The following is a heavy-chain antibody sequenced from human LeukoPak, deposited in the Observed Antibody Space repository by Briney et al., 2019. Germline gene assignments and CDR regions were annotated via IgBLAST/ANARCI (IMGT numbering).Heavy chain of an antibody. V-gene: IGHV3-15*01. CDR1: GFSFNSAW. J-gene: IGHJ4*02. D-gene: IGHD1-1*01. CDR3: REWNVDFDY. CDR2: IKSKADGGTT. Sequence: PGGSLRLSCATSGFSFNSAWMSWVRQAPGKGLEWVGRIKSKADGGTTDYAAPVKGRFTISRDDSRSTLYLQINSLKTEDTAVYYCREWNVDFDYWGQGTLVTVSS.